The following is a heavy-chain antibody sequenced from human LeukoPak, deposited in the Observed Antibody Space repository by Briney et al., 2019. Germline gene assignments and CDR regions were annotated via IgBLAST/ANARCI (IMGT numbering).Heavy chain of an antibody. V-gene: IGHV1-2*02. CDR2: INPNSGGT. Sequence: ASVKVSCKASGYTFTGYYMHWVRRAPGQGLEWMGWINPNSGGTNYAQKFQGRVTMTRDTSISTAYMELSRLRSDDTAVYYCARVPSSSPIPYYFDYWGQGTLVTVSS. D-gene: IGHD6-6*01. J-gene: IGHJ4*02. CDR3: ARVPSSSPIPYYFDY. CDR1: GYTFTGYY.